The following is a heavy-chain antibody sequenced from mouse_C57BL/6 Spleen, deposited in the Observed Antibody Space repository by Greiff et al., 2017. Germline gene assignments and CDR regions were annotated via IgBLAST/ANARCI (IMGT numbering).Heavy chain of an antibody. V-gene: IGHV1-39*01. CDR3: ARRGNDGYPWYFDV. J-gene: IGHJ1*03. CDR1: GYSFTDYN. Sequence: EVQLQQSGPELVKPGASGKISCKASGYSFTDYNMNWVKQSNGKSLEWIGVINPNYGTTSYNQKFKGKATLTVDQSSSTAYMQLNSLTSEDSAGYYCARRGNDGYPWYFDVWGTGTTVTVSS. D-gene: IGHD2-3*01. CDR2: INPNYGTT.